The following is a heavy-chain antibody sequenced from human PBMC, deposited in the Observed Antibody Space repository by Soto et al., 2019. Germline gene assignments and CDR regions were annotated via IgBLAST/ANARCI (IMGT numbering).Heavy chain of an antibody. CDR2: MNPNSGNT. D-gene: IGHD6-6*01. V-gene: IGHV1-8*01. CDR1: GYTFASYD. J-gene: IGHJ5*02. Sequence: ASVKVSCKASGYTFASYDINWVRQATGQGLEWMGWMNPNSGNTGYAQKFQGRVTMTRNTSISTAYMELSSLRSEDTAVYYCARGWIAARPVNCFDPWRQRTLVTVSS. CDR3: ARGWIAARPVNCFDP.